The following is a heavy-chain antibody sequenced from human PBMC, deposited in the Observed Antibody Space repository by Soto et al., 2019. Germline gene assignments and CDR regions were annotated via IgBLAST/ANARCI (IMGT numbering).Heavy chain of an antibody. CDR3: ASEGVDPYYYYGMDV. CDR1: GYTFTRSG. J-gene: IGHJ6*02. CDR2: ISTYNGDT. D-gene: IGHD5-12*01. Sequence: ASVKVSCKASGYTFTRSGISWVRQAPGQGLEWMGWISTYNGDTNYAQTFQGRVTMTTDTSTSTVYMELRSLRSDDTAVYYCASEGVDPYYYYGMDVWGQGTPVTVSS. V-gene: IGHV1-18*01.